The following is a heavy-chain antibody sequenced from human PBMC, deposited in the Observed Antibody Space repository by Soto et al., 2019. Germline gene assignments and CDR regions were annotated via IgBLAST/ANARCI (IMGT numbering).Heavy chain of an antibody. Sequence: GESLKISCATSGFMFSSYSMHWFRQTPGKGLEWVAATSRDAVTKLYADSVKGRFAISRDNSRNTLYLQMDSLRVGDTGVYYCAREPVTTKWYFDNWGQGIPVTVSS. CDR3: AREPVTTKWYFDN. CDR1: GFMFSSYS. J-gene: IGHJ4*02. V-gene: IGHV3-30*09. CDR2: TSRDAVTK. D-gene: IGHD1-1*01.